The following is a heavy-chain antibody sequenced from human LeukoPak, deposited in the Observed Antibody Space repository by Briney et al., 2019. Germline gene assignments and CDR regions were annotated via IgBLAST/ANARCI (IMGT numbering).Heavy chain of an antibody. CDR3: ASRIYDPGAFDI. CDR1: GFTFSSYS. J-gene: IGHJ3*02. CDR2: ISSRSSHI. V-gene: IGHV3-21*01. D-gene: IGHD3-16*01. Sequence: GGSLRLSCAASGFTFSSYSMNWVRQAPGKGREWVSSISSRSSHIYYANSVKGRFTISRDNAKNSLYLQMNSLRAEDTAVYYCASRIYDPGAFDIWGQGTMVTVSS.